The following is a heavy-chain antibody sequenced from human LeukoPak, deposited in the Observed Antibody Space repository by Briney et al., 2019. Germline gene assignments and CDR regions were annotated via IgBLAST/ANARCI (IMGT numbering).Heavy chain of an antibody. CDR3: ARLMVANIRKEFDY. D-gene: IGHD2-8*01. CDR1: GGFISGYY. V-gene: IGHV4-34*01. CDR2: INHSGST. Sequence: NTSETLSLTCAVYGGFISGYYWTRIRQSPGKGLEWIGEINHSGSTNYNPSLKSRVTISVDTSKHQFSLKLSSVTAADTAVYYCARLMVANIRKEFDYWGQGTLVTVSS. J-gene: IGHJ4*02.